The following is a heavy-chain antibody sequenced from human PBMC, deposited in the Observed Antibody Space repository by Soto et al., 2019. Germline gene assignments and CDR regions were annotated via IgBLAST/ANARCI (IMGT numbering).Heavy chain of an antibody. J-gene: IGHJ6*02. CDR1: VGSFSGFY. CDR2: INHSGST. Sequence: KPSETLSLTCAVYVGSFSGFYWSWVRQPPGKGLEWIGEINHSGSTNYTPSLQSRVTISVDTSKNQFFLKLNSVTAADTAVYYCARIRVRRGISYYYYYGMDVWGQGTTVTVSS. V-gene: IGHV4-34*01. D-gene: IGHD3-10*01. CDR3: ARIRVRRGISYYYYYGMDV.